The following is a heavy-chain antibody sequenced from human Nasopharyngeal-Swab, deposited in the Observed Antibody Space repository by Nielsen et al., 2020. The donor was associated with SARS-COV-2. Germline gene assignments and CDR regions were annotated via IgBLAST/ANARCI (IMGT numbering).Heavy chain of an antibody. Sequence: ASVKVSCKASGYTFTDYYMHWVRQAPGQGLEWMGRINPNSGDTNYAQKFQGRVTMTRDTSISTAYMELSRLRSDDTAVYYCAGVYSRSFEYWGQGTQVTVSS. D-gene: IGHD6-6*01. V-gene: IGHV1-2*06. CDR3: AGVYSRSFEY. CDR2: INPNSGDT. J-gene: IGHJ4*02. CDR1: GYTFTDYY.